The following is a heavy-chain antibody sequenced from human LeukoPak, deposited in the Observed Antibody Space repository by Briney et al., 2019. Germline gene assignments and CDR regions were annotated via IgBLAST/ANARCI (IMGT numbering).Heavy chain of an antibody. D-gene: IGHD6-13*01. V-gene: IGHV3-15*01. J-gene: IGHJ4*02. CDR2: IKSKTDGETT. CDR3: TTVGAADFDY. Sequence: GGSLRLSCAASGFTFSNAWMSWVRQAPGKGLEWVGRIKSKTDGETTDYAAPVKGRFTISRDDSKNTLYLQMNSLKTEDTAVYYCTTVGAADFDYWGQGTLVTVSS. CDR1: GFTFSNAW.